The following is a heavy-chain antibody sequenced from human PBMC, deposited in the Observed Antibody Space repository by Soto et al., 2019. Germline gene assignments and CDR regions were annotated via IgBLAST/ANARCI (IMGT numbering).Heavy chain of an antibody. V-gene: IGHV1-2*04. CDR2: INPNSGGT. J-gene: IGHJ6*02. Sequence: QVQLVQSWTEVKKPGASVKVSCKASGYTFTDYYMQWVRQAPGQGLEWMGWINPNSGGTNYAQKFQGWVTMTRDTSITTVYMELSRLKSDDTAVYYCARKGKEYYYGMDVWGQGTTVTVSS. CDR1: GYTFTDYY. CDR3: ARKGKEYYYGMDV. D-gene: IGHD3-10*01.